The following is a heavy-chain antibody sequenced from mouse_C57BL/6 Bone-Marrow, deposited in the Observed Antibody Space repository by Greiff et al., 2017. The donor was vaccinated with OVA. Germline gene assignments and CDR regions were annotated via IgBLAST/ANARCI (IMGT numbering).Heavy chain of an antibody. CDR1: GYTFTSYW. V-gene: IGHV1-69*01. Sequence: QVQLQQPGAELVRPGSSVKLSCKASGYTFTSYWMDWVKQRPGQGLEWIGEIDPSDSYTNYNQKFKGKSTLTVDKSSSTAYMQLSSLTSEDSAVYYCYAFAYWGQGTLVTVSA. J-gene: IGHJ3*01. CDR2: IDPSDSYT. CDR3: YAFAY.